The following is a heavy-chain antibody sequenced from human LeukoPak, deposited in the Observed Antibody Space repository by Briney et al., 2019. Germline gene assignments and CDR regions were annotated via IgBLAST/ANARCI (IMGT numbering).Heavy chain of an antibody. CDR1: GYTFSSYS. CDR2: ISGYNGNR. D-gene: IGHD3-16*02. V-gene: IGHV1-18*04. Sequence: GASVKVSCKASGYTFSSYSISWVRQAPGQGLEWVGWISGYNGNRNYAQKVQGRVTMTTDTSTRTSYMELRSLRSDDTAVYYCATVGYDYIWGSYRAHDYWGQGTLVTVSS. CDR3: ATVGYDYIWGSYRAHDY. J-gene: IGHJ4*02.